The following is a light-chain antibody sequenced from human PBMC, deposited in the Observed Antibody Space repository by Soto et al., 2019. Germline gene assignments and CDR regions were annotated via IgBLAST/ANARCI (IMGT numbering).Light chain of an antibody. Sequence: EIVLTQSPATLSVSPGERVTLSCRASQSVRDNLAWYQHKPGQAPRLVMYGGSTRVTGLPARFRGSGSGTEFTLTITSLQSEDFAVYYCQQYINWPTFGQGTKL. CDR3: QQYINWPT. CDR1: QSVRDN. V-gene: IGKV3-15*01. J-gene: IGKJ2*01. CDR2: GGS.